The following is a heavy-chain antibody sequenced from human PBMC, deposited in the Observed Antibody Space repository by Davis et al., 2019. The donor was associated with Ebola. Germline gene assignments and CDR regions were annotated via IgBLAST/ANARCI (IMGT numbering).Heavy chain of an antibody. Sequence: GESLKISCAASGFTFSSYAMSWVRQAPGKGLEWVSAISGSGGSTYYADSVKGRFTISRDNSKNTLYLQMNSLRAEDTAVYYCAKAPLSTGRVFFDYWGQGTLVTVSS. CDR1: GFTFSSYA. V-gene: IGHV3-23*01. J-gene: IGHJ4*02. D-gene: IGHD1-14*01. CDR3: AKAPLSTGRVFFDY. CDR2: ISGSGGST.